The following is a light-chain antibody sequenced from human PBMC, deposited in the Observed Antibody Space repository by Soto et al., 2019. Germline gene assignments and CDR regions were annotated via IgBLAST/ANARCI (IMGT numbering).Light chain of an antibody. Sequence: QSALTQPASVSGSPGQSITISCTGTSSDVGGYNYVSWYQQHPGKAPNLMIYDVSNRPSGVSNRFSGSKSGNTASLTISGLQAEDEADYYCSSYTSSSTLWVFGTGTKLTVL. CDR2: DVS. CDR3: SSYTSSSTLWV. CDR1: SSDVGGYNY. V-gene: IGLV2-14*01. J-gene: IGLJ1*01.